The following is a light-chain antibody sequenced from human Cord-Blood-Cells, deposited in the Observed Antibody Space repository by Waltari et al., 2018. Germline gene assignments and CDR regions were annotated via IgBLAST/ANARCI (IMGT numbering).Light chain of an antibody. CDR3: SSYTSSSTYV. CDR1: SSDVGGYNY. J-gene: IGLJ1*01. Sequence: QSALTQPASVSGSPGQSITISCTGTSSDVGGYNYVTWYQQHPGKAPKLMIYEVSNRPAGVSNRFSGSKSGNTASLSISGIHAEDEADYYCSSYTSSSTYVVGTGTKVTGL. CDR2: EVS. V-gene: IGLV2-14*01.